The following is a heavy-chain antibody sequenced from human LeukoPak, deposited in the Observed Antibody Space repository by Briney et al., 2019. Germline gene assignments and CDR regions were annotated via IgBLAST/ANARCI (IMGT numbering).Heavy chain of an antibody. Sequence: ASVKVSCKASGYTFTSYYMHWVRQAPGQGLEWMGIINPSGGSTSYAQKFQGRVTMTRDTSTSTVYMELSSLRSEDTAVCYCARDPVEMATITGVDYWGQGTLVTVSS. J-gene: IGHJ4*02. CDR1: GYTFTSYY. V-gene: IGHV1-46*01. CDR3: ARDPVEMATITGVDY. CDR2: INPSGGST. D-gene: IGHD5-24*01.